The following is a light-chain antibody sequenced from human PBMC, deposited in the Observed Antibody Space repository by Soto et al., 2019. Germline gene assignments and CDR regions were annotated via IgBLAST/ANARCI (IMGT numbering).Light chain of an antibody. V-gene: IGKV3-15*01. CDR3: QQYNNRPPDT. CDR2: GAS. Sequence: EIVMTQSPAILSVSPGERATLSCRASQSVNSNLAWYQQKPGQAPRLLIYGASTRAAGIPARFSGSGSGTEFSLTISSLQSEDFAVYYCQQYNNRPPDTFGQGTKLEIK. CDR1: QSVNSN. J-gene: IGKJ2*01.